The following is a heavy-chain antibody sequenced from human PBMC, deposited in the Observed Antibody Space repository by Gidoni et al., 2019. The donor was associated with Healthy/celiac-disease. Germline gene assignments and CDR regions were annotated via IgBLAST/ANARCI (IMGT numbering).Heavy chain of an antibody. D-gene: IGHD2-15*01. Sequence: QVQLQQWGAGLLKPSETLSLTCAVSGGSFSGSYCSWIRQPPGKGLEWIGEINHSGSTNYNPSLKSRVTISVDTSKNQFSLKLSSVTAADTAVYYCARGVIVVVVAATGHGHWFDPWGQGTLVTVSS. CDR2: INHSGST. J-gene: IGHJ5*02. V-gene: IGHV4-34*01. CDR3: ARGVIVVVVAATGHGHWFDP. CDR1: GGSFSGSY.